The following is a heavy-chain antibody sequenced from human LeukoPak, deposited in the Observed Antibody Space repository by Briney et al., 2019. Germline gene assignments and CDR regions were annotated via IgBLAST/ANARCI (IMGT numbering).Heavy chain of an antibody. Sequence: PGTLSLTCAVSGGSISGSNWWSGVRQPPGKGLWGGGKLYDSGNTNYKPSLKSRVTISIDKSKNTLSLKLSTVRAADTAGYYWGSRVATGVSGAFDISGEGKMFTLS. CDR1: GGSISGSNW. D-gene: IGHD4-23*01. V-gene: IGHV4-4*03. CDR2: LYDSGNT. CDR3: GSRVATGVSGAFDI. J-gene: IGHJ3*02.